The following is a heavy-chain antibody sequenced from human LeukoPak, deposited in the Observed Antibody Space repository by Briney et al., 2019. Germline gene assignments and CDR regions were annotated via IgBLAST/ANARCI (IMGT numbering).Heavy chain of an antibody. CDR2: SSGSGGST. CDR1: GFTYSSYV. CDR3: AKEGPGGGGYFDY. V-gene: IGHV3-23*01. J-gene: IGHJ4*02. Sequence: GGSLSLSCASSGFTYSSYVMRWVSQTPAKGLEWVSGSSGSGGSTYYADSVKGRFTISRDNSKNTLYLQMNSLRAEDTGIYYCAKEGPGGGGYFDYWAQGTLITVSS. D-gene: IGHD3-16*01.